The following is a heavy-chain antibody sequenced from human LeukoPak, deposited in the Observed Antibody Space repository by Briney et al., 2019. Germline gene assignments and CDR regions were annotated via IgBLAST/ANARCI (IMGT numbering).Heavy chain of an antibody. CDR1: GFTFSSYG. V-gene: IGHV3-30*02. Sequence: GGSLRLSCAASGFTFSSYGMHWVRQAPGKGLEWVAFIRYDGSNKYYADSVQGRFTISRDNSKNTLFLQMNSLRPEDTAVYYCARGPDYDILADYFDYWGQGTLVTVSS. J-gene: IGHJ4*02. CDR2: IRYDGSNK. D-gene: IGHD3-9*01. CDR3: ARGPDYDILADYFDY.